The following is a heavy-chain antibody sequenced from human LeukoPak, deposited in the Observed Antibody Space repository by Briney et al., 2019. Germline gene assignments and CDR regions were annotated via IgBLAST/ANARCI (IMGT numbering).Heavy chain of an antibody. CDR3: ARGNIVVVPAANWTDAFHI. J-gene: IGHJ3*02. CDR1: GGTFSSYA. CDR2: IIPIFGTA. Sequence: SSVKVSCKXSGGTFSSYAISWVRQAPGQGLEWMGGIIPIFGTANYSQKFQGRVTITADESTSTAYMELSSLRSEDTAVYYCARGNIVVVPAANWTDAFHIWGQGTMVTVSS. V-gene: IGHV1-69*01. D-gene: IGHD2-2*01.